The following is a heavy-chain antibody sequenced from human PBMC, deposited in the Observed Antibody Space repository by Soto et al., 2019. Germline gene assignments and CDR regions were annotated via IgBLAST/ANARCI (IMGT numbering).Heavy chain of an antibody. CDR3: AKDGTTAGIHYYGMDI. Sequence: VGSLRLSCEVSGFTLTSYGMNWVRQAPDKGLEWVSTIGRGGDTFYADSVRGRFTISRDNSKNTLFLQMNSLRAEDTALYFCAKDGTTAGIHYYGMDIWGQGTTVTVSS. CDR2: IGRGGDT. D-gene: IGHD1-1*01. V-gene: IGHV3-23*01. CDR1: GFTLTSYG. J-gene: IGHJ6*02.